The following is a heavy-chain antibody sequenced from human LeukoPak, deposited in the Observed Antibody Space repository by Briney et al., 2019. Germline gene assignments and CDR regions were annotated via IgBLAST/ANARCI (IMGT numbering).Heavy chain of an antibody. CDR2: IFPPGGNT. V-gene: IGHV1-46*01. CDR1: GYTFTSYY. D-gene: IGHD6-19*01. Sequence: GASVTVSCKASGYTFTSYYIHWARQAPGQGLEWMGIIFPPGGNTIYAERFKGRVTITRDTSISTAYMELSRLRSDDTAVYYCARDRAGGFGYSSGWYRYFQHWGQGTLVTVSS. J-gene: IGHJ1*01. CDR3: ARDRAGGFGYSSGWYRYFQH.